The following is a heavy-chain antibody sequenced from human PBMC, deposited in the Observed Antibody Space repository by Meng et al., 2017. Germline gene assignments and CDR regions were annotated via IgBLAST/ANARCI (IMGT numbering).Heavy chain of an antibody. J-gene: IGHJ5*02. Sequence: RLVPPGAEVKKPGASVKVSCKAPGYTFTSYDITWVRQATGQGLEWMGWTNPNSGNTGYAQKFQGRVTITRNTSISTAYMELGSLRSEDTAVYYCARARVYDILTGYCLAGADVNWFDPWGQGTLVTVSS. CDR2: TNPNSGNT. CDR1: GYTFTSYD. CDR3: ARARVYDILTGYCLAGADVNWFDP. V-gene: IGHV1-8*03. D-gene: IGHD3-9*01.